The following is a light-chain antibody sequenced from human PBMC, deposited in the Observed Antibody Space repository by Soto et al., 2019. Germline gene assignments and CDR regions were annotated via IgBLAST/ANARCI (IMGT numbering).Light chain of an antibody. Sequence: DIQMTQSPSSLSASVGDRVTITCQASQDISNYLNWYQQKPGKAPKLLIYDASNLETGVPSRFSGSGSGTDFTFTITSLQPEAIATYYCHQYKQLITFGQGTRLEI. V-gene: IGKV1-33*01. CDR2: DAS. J-gene: IGKJ5*01. CDR1: QDISNY. CDR3: HQYKQLIT.